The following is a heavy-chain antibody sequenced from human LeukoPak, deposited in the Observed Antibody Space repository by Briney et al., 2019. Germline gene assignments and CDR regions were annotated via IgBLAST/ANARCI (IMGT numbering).Heavy chain of an antibody. CDR1: GGSISSYY. J-gene: IGHJ5*02. CDR3: ARRLPQGCSGGSCPINWFDP. V-gene: IGHV4-59*08. D-gene: IGHD2-15*01. CDR2: IYYCGST. Sequence: SETLSLTCTVSGGSISSYYWSWIRQPPGKGLEWIGYIYYCGSTNYNPSLKSRVTISVDTSKNQFSLKLSSVTAADTAVYYCARRLPQGCSGGSCPINWFDPWGQGTLVTASS.